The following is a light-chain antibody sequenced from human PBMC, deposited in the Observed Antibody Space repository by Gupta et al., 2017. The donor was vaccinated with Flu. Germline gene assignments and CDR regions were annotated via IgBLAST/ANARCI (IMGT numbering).Light chain of an antibody. CDR1: QNINNY. V-gene: IGKV1-39*01. J-gene: IGKJ1*01. Sequence: GDRVTISCRASQNINNYLNWYQQKLGKAPTLLIYGASRLQGGVPSRFSGTGSGTDFTLTISSRQPEDFATYYCQQSHSSPWTFGQGTKVEIK. CDR3: QQSHSSPWT. CDR2: GAS.